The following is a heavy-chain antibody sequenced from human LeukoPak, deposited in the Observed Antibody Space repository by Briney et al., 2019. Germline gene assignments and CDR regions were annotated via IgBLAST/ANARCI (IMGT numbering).Heavy chain of an antibody. CDR2: LSGSGGNT. J-gene: IGHJ4*02. CDR1: GFTFSSYA. Sequence: GGSLRLSCAASGFTFSSYAMSWVRQAPGKGLEWVSTLSGSGGNTYYADSVKGRVTISRDNAKNSLYLQMNSLRAEDTALYYCARDPDRYYFDYWGQGTLVTVSS. D-gene: IGHD1-14*01. V-gene: IGHV3-23*01. CDR3: ARDPDRYYFDY.